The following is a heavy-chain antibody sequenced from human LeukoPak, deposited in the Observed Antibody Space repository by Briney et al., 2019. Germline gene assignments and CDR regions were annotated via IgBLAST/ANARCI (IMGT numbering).Heavy chain of an antibody. Sequence: GGSLGLSCTASGFTFSSHAMSWVRQAPGKGLVWVSRINSVGSSTNYADSVKGRFTISRDNAKNSLYLQMNSLRAEDTAVYYCASIAVAGPTGYWGQGTLVTVSS. CDR2: INSVGSST. CDR3: ASIAVAGPTGY. CDR1: GFTFSSHA. V-gene: IGHV3-23*01. D-gene: IGHD6-19*01. J-gene: IGHJ4*02.